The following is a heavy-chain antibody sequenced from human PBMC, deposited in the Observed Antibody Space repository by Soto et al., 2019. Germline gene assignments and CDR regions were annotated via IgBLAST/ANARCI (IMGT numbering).Heavy chain of an antibody. Sequence: GGSLRLSCAASGFTFSTYEFNWVRQAQGRGLEWISYISARGNIIKYADSVKGRFTISRDKPENSLHLHMSSLRVDDTAVYFCVRDTMRASAAASLDYWGQGTQVTVS. CDR1: GFTFSTYE. J-gene: IGHJ4*02. CDR2: ISARGNII. V-gene: IGHV3-48*03. D-gene: IGHD6-13*01. CDR3: VRDTMRASAAASLDY.